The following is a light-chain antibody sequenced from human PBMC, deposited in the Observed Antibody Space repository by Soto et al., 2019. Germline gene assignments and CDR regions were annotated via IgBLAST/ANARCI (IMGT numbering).Light chain of an antibody. J-gene: IGKJ4*01. CDR2: AAS. CDR3: QQYYSHPG. V-gene: IGKV1-8*01. CDR1: QGISSY. Sequence: AIRMTQSPSSLSASTGDRVTITCRASQGISSYLAWYQQKPGKAPKLLIYAASTLQSGVPSRFSGSGSGTDFTLTISCLQSEDFATYYCQQYYSHPGFGGGTKVDIK.